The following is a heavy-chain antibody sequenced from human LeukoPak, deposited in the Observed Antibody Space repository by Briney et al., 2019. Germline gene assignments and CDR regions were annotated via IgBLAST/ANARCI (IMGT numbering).Heavy chain of an antibody. CDR2: INPSDGST. Sequence: ASVRVSCKASGYTFTSYYRHWVRQAPGQGLEWMGIINPSDGSTSYAQKFQGRVTMTRDTSTSTVYMELSRLRSDDTAVYYCARVLTPYNDFWSGYQAEYFQHWGQGTLVTVSS. D-gene: IGHD3-3*01. J-gene: IGHJ1*01. V-gene: IGHV1-46*01. CDR1: GYTFTSYY. CDR3: ARVLTPYNDFWSGYQAEYFQH.